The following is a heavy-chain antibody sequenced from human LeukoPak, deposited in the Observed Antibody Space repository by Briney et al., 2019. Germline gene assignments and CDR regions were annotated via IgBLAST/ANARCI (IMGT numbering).Heavy chain of an antibody. CDR2: INPNSGAT. D-gene: IGHD6-13*01. Sequence: GSVKVSCKASGYIFTGYYMHWVRQAPGQGLEWMGWINPNSGATNYAQKLQGRVTMTTDTSTSTAYMELRSLRSDDTAVYYCARGAAAGTGWFDPWGQGTLVTVSS. CDR3: ARGAAAGTGWFDP. V-gene: IGHV1-2*02. J-gene: IGHJ5*02. CDR1: GYIFTGYY.